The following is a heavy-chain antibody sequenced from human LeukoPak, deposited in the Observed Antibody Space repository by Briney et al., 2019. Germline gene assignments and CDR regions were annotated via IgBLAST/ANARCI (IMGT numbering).Heavy chain of an antibody. Sequence: SETLSLTCAVYGGSFSGYYWSWIRQPPGKGLELIGEINHNGSTNYNPSLKSRVTISVDTSKKPFSLKLSTVTTADTAVYYSATSLPCPVVGATTTNYYYYYMDVWGKGTTVTVSS. V-gene: IGHV4-34*01. D-gene: IGHD1-26*01. J-gene: IGHJ6*03. CDR1: GGSFSGYY. CDR3: ATSLPCPVVGATTTNYYYYYMDV. CDR2: INHNGST.